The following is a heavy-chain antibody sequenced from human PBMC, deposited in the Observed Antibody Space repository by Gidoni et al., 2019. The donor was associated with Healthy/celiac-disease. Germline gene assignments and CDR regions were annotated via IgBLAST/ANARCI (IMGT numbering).Heavy chain of an antibody. CDR3: ATRGFYDFWSGYPYYYGMDV. D-gene: IGHD3-3*01. CDR2: FDPEDGET. Sequence: QVQLVQSGAEVKKPGASVKVSCKVSGYTRTELSMHWVRQAPGKGLEWMGGFDPEDGETIYAQKFQGRVTMTEDTSTDTAYMELSSLRSEDTAVYYCATRGFYDFWSGYPYYYGMDVWGQGTTVTVSS. J-gene: IGHJ6*02. CDR1: GYTRTELS. V-gene: IGHV1-24*01.